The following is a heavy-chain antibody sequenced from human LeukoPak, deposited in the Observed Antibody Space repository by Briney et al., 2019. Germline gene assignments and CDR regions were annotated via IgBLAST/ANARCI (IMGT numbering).Heavy chain of an antibody. Sequence: GSLRLSCAASGFTFSSYGMHWVRQAPGKGLEWVAFIRYDGSNKYYADSVKGRFTISRDNSKNTLYLQMNSLRAEDTAVYYCARDEAIFGVVTSVFDYWGQGTLVTVSS. CDR2: IRYDGSNK. V-gene: IGHV3-30*02. CDR3: ARDEAIFGVVTSVFDY. CDR1: GFTFSSYG. J-gene: IGHJ4*02. D-gene: IGHD3-3*01.